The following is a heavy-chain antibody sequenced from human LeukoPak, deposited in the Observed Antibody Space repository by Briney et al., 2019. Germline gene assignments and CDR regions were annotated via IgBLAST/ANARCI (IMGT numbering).Heavy chain of an antibody. CDR3: ARPRKYCSSTSCYYGGGYYFDY. D-gene: IGHD2-2*01. V-gene: IGHV4-59*01. CDR1: GGSISSYY. J-gene: IGHJ4*02. CDR2: IYYSGST. Sequence: PSETLSLTCTVSGGSISSYYWSWIRQPPGKGLEWIGYIYYSGSTNYNPSLKSRVTISVDTSKNQFSLKLSSVTAADTAVYYCARPRKYCSSTSCYYGGGYYFDYWGQGTLVTVSS.